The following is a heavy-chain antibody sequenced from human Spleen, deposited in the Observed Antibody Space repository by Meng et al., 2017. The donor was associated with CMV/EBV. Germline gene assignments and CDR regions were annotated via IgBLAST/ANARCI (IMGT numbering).Heavy chain of an antibody. CDR2: ISGYNGNT. D-gene: IGHD2-21*02. CDR3: ARAPIFTGGDCSH. Sequence: VRVVQSGAEVKKPGASVKVSFKASGYTFTSNGISWVRQAPGQGLEWMGWISGYNGNTKYAQKFQGRVTMTTDTSTSTAYMELRSLTSDDTAVYYCARAPIFTGGDCSHWGQGTLVTVSS. CDR1: GYTFTSNG. V-gene: IGHV1-18*01. J-gene: IGHJ4*02.